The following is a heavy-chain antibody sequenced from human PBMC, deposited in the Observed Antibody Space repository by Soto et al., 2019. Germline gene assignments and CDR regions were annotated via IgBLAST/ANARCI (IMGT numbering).Heavy chain of an antibody. Sequence: SVKVSCKASGGTFSSYAISWVRQAPGQGLEWMGGIIPIFGTANYAQKFQGRVTITADESTSTAYMELSSLRSEDTAVYYCARNELELRSDLGYWGQGTLVTVSS. CDR1: GGTFSSYA. J-gene: IGHJ4*02. V-gene: IGHV1-69*13. D-gene: IGHD1-7*01. CDR3: ARNELELRSDLGY. CDR2: IIPIFGTA.